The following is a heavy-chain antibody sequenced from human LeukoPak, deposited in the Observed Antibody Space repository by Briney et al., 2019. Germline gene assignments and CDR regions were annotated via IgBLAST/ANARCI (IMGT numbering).Heavy chain of an antibody. J-gene: IGHJ6*03. CDR3: ARVLVDNFGHYYYYMDV. CDR1: GYTFTRFG. CDR2: ISTYNRNT. V-gene: IGHV1-18*01. D-gene: IGHD1-1*01. Sequence: GASVKVSCKASGYTFTRFGISWVRQAPGQGREWMGWISTYNRNTYYAQKFQDRVTMTTDISTSTAYMELRSLRSDDSAVYYCARVLVDNFGHYYYYMDVWGKGTTVTVSS.